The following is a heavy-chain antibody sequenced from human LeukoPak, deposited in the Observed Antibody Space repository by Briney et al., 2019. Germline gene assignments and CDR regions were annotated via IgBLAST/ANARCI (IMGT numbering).Heavy chain of an antibody. V-gene: IGHV2-70*04. D-gene: IGHD6-13*01. CDR3: ARIPFSMYSSSWSYFDY. J-gene: IGHJ4*02. CDR2: IDGDDDK. Sequence: SGPTLVNPTQTLTLTCTFSGFSLSTSGMRVSWIRQPPGKALEWLARIDGDDDKFYSTSLKTRLTISKDTSKNHVVLTITNMDPVDTATYYCARIPFSMYSSSWSYFDYWGQGTLVTVSS. CDR1: GFSLSTSGMR.